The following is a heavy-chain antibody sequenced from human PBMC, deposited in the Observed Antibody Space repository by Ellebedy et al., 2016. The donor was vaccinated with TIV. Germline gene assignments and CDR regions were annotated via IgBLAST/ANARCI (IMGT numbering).Heavy chain of an antibody. J-gene: IGHJ3*02. Sequence: GGSLRLSCTASGLTFSNYAMNWVRQAPGKGREWVSAIVGSAGTTYYADSVKGRFTISRDNSKNTLYLQMNSLRAEDTAMYYCAKEYISSGYSDAFDIWGQGTMVTVSS. D-gene: IGHD3-22*01. CDR1: GLTFSNYA. CDR3: AKEYISSGYSDAFDI. CDR2: IVGSAGTT. V-gene: IGHV3-23*01.